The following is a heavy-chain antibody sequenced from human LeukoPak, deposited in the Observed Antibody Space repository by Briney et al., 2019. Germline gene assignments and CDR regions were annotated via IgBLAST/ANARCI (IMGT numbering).Heavy chain of an antibody. CDR2: ISSSSSTI. CDR3: ARERRVAAAGWGVGYYYYMDV. V-gene: IGHV3-48*01. CDR1: GFTFSSYS. D-gene: IGHD6-13*01. J-gene: IGHJ6*03. Sequence: PGGSLRLSCAASGFTFSSYSMNWVRQAPGKGLEWASYISSSSSTIYYADSVKGRFTISRDNAKNSLYLQMNSLRAEDTAVYYCARERRVAAAGWGVGYYYYMDVWGKGTTVTVSS.